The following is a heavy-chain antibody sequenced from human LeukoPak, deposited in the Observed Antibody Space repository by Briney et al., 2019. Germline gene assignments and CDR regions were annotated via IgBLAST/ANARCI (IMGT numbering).Heavy chain of an antibody. V-gene: IGHV1-69*06. CDR1: GGTFSSYA. CDR2: IIPIFGTA. D-gene: IGHD1-26*01. CDR3: ATAGIVGATYYGMDV. Sequence: SVKVSCKASGGTFSSYAISWVRQAPGQGLEWMGGIIPIFGTANYAQKFQGRVTMTEDTSTDTVYMALNSLRSDDTAVYYCATAGIVGATYYGMDVWGQGTTVTVSS. J-gene: IGHJ6*02.